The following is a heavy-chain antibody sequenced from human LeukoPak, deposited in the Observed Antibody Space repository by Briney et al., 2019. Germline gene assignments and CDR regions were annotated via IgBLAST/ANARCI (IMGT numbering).Heavy chain of an antibody. Sequence: GASVKVSCKVSGYNFNELSMHWVRQAPGEGLEWMGGFDPEDGETIYAQKFQGRVTMTEDTSTDTAYMELSSLRSEDTAVYYCASADPRLYTIRYFEYWGQGTLVTVSS. CDR2: FDPEDGET. V-gene: IGHV1-24*01. CDR3: ASADPRLYTIRYFEY. J-gene: IGHJ4*02. D-gene: IGHD3-16*01. CDR1: GYNFNELS.